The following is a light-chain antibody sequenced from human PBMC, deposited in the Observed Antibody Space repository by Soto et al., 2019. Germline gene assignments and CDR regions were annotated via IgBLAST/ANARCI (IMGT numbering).Light chain of an antibody. J-gene: IGKJ1*01. CDR2: GAS. Sequence: DIRMTQSPSSLSASVGDRVTITCRASQSISRYVNWYQQKPGKAPNLLIYGASILQSGVTSKFSGSGSGTEFTLTTSSLQSEDFAVYYCQQYNNWPRTFGQGTQ. CDR1: QSISRY. V-gene: IGKV1-39*01. CDR3: QQYNNWPRT.